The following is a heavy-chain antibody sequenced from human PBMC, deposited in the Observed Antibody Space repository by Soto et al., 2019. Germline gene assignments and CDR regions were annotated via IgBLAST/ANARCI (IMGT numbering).Heavy chain of an antibody. V-gene: IGHV1-69*13. CDR2: IIPIFGTA. CDR1: GGTFSSYA. D-gene: IGHD3-22*01. CDR3: ARSKFDSSGCLEY. J-gene: IGHJ4*02. Sequence: SVKVSCKASGGTFSSYAISWVRQAPGQGLEWMGGIIPIFGTANYAQKFQGRVTITADESTSTAYMELSSLRSEDTAVYYCARSKFDSSGCLEYWGQGTLVTVSS.